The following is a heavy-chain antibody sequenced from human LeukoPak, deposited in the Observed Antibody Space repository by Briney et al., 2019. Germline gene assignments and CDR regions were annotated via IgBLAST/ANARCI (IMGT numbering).Heavy chain of an antibody. CDR3: AREQLWFGEFGAFDI. Sequence: GGSLRLSCAASGFTFSSYGMHWVRQAPGKGLEWVAVIWYDGSNKYYADSAKGRFTISRDNSKNTLYLQMNRLRAEDADVYYYAREQLWFGEFGAFDIWGQGTMVTVSS. D-gene: IGHD3-10*01. J-gene: IGHJ3*02. CDR1: GFTFSSYG. V-gene: IGHV3-33*01. CDR2: IWYDGSNK.